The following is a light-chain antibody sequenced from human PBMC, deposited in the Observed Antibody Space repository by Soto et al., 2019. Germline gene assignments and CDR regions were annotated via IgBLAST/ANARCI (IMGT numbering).Light chain of an antibody. CDR3: QQRSNWPS. J-gene: IGKJ5*01. CDR1: QSVSSH. Sequence: EIVLTQSPATLSLSPGERATLSFRASQSVSSHLAWYQQKPGQAPRLLIYDASNRATGIPARFSGSGSGTDFTLTISSLEPEDFAVYYCQQRSNWPSFGQGTRLEIK. CDR2: DAS. V-gene: IGKV3-11*01.